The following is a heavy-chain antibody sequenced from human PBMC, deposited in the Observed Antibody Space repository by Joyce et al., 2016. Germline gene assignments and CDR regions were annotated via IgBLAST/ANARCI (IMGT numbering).Heavy chain of an antibody. CDR1: GFTFDDYA. Sequence: EVQLVESGGGLVQPGRSLRLSCAASGFTFDDYAMHWVRQAPGKGLEWVSGINWNTGIMGYADSVKGRFTISRDNAKNSLYLQMNSLRAEDTAFYYCAKDGGSSGGAGWYFDYWGQGTLVTVSS. CDR3: AKDGGSSGGAGWYFDY. V-gene: IGHV3-9*01. D-gene: IGHD6-19*01. J-gene: IGHJ4*02. CDR2: INWNTGIM.